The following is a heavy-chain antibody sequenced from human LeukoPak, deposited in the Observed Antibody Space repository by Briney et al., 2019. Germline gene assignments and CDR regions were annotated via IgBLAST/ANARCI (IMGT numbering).Heavy chain of an antibody. V-gene: IGHV3-66*01. Sequence: GGSLRLSCAASGFTVSNNYMSWVRQAPGKGLEWVSIIDTGVNTYYADSVKGRFTISRDNSKNTLYLQMNSLRAEDTAVYYCARGRFGELSVATFDIWGQGTMVTVSS. D-gene: IGHD3-10*01. CDR2: IDTGVNT. CDR3: ARGRFGELSVATFDI. J-gene: IGHJ3*02. CDR1: GFTVSNNY.